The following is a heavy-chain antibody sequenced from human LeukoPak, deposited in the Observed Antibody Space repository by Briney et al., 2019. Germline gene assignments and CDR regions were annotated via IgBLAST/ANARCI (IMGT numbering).Heavy chain of an antibody. CDR2: INPNSGGT. V-gene: IGHV1-2*02. Sequence: ASVKVSCKASGYTFTGYYMHWVRQAPGQGLEWMGWINPNSGGTNYAQKFQGRVTMTRDTSISTAYMELRSLRFDDTAVYYCARDLFGDYGDDYWGQGTLVTVSS. CDR3: ARDLFGDYGDDY. J-gene: IGHJ4*02. CDR1: GYTFTGYY. D-gene: IGHD4-17*01.